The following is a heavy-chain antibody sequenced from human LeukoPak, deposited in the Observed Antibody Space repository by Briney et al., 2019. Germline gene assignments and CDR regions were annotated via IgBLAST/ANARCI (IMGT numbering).Heavy chain of an antibody. D-gene: IGHD1-26*01. V-gene: IGHV4-4*02. J-gene: IGHJ4*02. Sequence: PSETLSLTCGVSGGSIITTNWWSWVRQPPGKGLDWIGEVHLNGATNYNPSLESRVSMSIDKSKNQLSLKLSSVTAADTATYYCTRESGAFSPFGFWGQGTLVTVSS. CDR3: TRESGAFSPFGF. CDR2: VHLNGAT. CDR1: GGSIITTNW.